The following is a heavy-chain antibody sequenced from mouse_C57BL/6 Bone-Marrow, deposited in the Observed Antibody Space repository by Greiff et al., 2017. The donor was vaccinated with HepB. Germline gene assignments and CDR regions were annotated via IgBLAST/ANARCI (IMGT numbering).Heavy chain of an antibody. CDR3: ARPHYYSNSAY. J-gene: IGHJ3*01. V-gene: IGHV1-81*01. CDR1: GYTFTSYG. CDR2: IYPRSGNT. D-gene: IGHD2-5*01. Sequence: VHLVESGAELARPGASVKLSCKASGYTFTSYGISWVKQRTGQGLEWIGEIYPRSGNTYYNEKFKGKATLTADKSSSTAYMELRSLTSEDSAVYFCARPHYYSNSAYWGQGTLVTVSA.